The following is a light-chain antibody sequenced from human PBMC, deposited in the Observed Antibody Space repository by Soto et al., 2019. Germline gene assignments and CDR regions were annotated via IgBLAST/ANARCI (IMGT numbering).Light chain of an antibody. CDR2: DAS. CDR3: QQRSNWPPRAF. CDR1: QSVSSY. V-gene: IGKV3-11*01. Sequence: EIVLTQSPATLSLSPGERATLSCRASQSVSSYLAWYQQKPGQAPRLLIYDASNRATGIPARFSGSGSGTDFTVTISSLEPEDFAVYYCQQRSNWPPRAFFGPGTKVDIK. J-gene: IGKJ3*01.